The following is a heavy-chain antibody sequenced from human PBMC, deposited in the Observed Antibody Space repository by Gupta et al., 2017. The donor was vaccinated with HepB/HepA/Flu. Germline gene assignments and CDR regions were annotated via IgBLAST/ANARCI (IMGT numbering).Heavy chain of an antibody. CDR2: ISNSASTI. CDR1: AFSFRDSD. V-gene: IGHV3-48*03. D-gene: IGHD3-10*01. Sequence: QLVESGGGLVQPGGSLRLSCSASAFSFRDSDMNWVGQAPGKGLEWVSYISNSASTIHYADSVKGRFTISRDNARNAVHLQMNNLRVEDTAVYYCARDKGGSGSAYYCYYGMDVWGQGTTVTVS. CDR3: ARDKGGSGSAYYCYYGMDV. J-gene: IGHJ6*02.